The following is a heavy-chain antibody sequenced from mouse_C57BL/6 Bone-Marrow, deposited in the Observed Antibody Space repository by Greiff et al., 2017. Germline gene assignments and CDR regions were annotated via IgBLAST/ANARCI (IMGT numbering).Heavy chain of an antibody. J-gene: IGHJ2*01. CDR1: GFNIKDDY. Sequence: DVKLVESGAELVRPGASVKLSCTASGFNIKDDYMHWVKQRPEQGLEWIGWIDPENGDTEYASKFQGKATITADTSSNTAYLQLSSLTSEDTAVYYCTTRKGDYFDYWGQGTTLTVSS. CDR2: IDPENGDT. V-gene: IGHV14-4*01. CDR3: TTRKGDYFDY.